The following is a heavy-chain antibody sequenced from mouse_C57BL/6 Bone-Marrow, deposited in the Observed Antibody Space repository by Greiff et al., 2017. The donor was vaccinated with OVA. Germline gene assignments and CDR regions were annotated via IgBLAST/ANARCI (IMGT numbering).Heavy chain of an antibody. CDR3: ARDDYDNAMDY. CDR1: GYTFTSYW. J-gene: IGHJ4*01. V-gene: IGHV1-72*01. Sequence: QVQLQQPGAELVKPGASVKLSCKASGYTFTSYWMHWVKQRPGRGLEWIGRSDPNSGGTKYNEKFKSKATLTVDKPSSTAYMQLSSLTSEDSAVYYCARDDYDNAMDYWGQGTSVTVSS. CDR2: SDPNSGGT. D-gene: IGHD2-4*01.